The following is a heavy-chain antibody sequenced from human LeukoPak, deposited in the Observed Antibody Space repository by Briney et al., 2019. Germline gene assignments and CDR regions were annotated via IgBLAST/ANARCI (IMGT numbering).Heavy chain of an antibody. D-gene: IGHD6-13*01. CDR3: AKSFGYSRSWFDY. Sequence: QPGGSLRLSCAASGFTVSSNYMSWVRQAPGKGLEWVSGISGNGGGTYYADSVKGRFTISRDNSKNTLYLQMNSLRAEDPAVYYCAKSFGYSRSWFDYWGQGTLVTVSS. J-gene: IGHJ4*02. CDR1: GFTVSSNY. CDR2: ISGNGGGT. V-gene: IGHV3-23*01.